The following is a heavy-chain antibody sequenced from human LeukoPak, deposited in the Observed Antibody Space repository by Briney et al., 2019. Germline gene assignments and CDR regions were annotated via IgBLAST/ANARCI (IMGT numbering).Heavy chain of an antibody. CDR1: GGTFSSYA. D-gene: IGHD6-19*01. V-gene: IGHV1-18*01. J-gene: IGHJ3*02. CDR3: ARDDVAGIAVAGTAFDI. CDR2: ISAYNGNT. Sequence: ASVKVSCKASGGTFSSYAISWVRQAPGQGLEWMGWISAYNGNTNYAQKLQGRVTMTTDTSTSTAYMELRSLRSDDTAVYYCARDDVAGIAVAGTAFDIWGQGTMVTVSS.